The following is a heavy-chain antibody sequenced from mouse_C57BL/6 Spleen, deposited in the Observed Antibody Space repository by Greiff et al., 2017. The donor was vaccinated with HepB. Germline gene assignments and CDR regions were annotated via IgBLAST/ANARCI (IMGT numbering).Heavy chain of an antibody. CDR2: IYPGDGDT. CDR1: GYAFSSSW. V-gene: IGHV1-82*01. CDR3: ARDYYGSSPGFAY. Sequence: QVQLQQSGPELVKPGASVKISCKASGYAFSSSWMNWVKQRPGKGLEWIGRIYPGDGDTNYNGKFKGKATLTADKSSSTAYMQLSSLTSEDSAVYFCARDYYGSSPGFAYWGQGTLVTVSA. J-gene: IGHJ3*01. D-gene: IGHD1-1*01.